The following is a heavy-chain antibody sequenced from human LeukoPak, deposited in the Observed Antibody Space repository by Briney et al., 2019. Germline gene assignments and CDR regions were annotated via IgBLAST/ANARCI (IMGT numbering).Heavy chain of an antibody. CDR3: ARVGAPDYYFDY. CDR1: GGSISSYY. Sequence: SETLSLTCTVSGGSISSYYWSWIRQPPGKRLEWIGYIFYSGSTNNNPSLKSRVTISVDTSKNQFSLKLSSVTAADTAVYYCARVGAPDYYFDYWGQGTLVTVSS. J-gene: IGHJ4*02. D-gene: IGHD1-26*01. CDR2: IFYSGST. V-gene: IGHV4-59*01.